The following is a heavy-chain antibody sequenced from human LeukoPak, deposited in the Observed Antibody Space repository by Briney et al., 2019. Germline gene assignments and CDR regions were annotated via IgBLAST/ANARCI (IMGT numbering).Heavy chain of an antibody. CDR2: ISVSGGST. Sequence: GVSLRLSCAASGFTFSSYAMSWLRQAPGKGLEWVSAISVSGGSTYYADSVKGRFTITRDNSKNTLYLQMNSLRAEDTAVYYCAKDRAVTSTGYDYWGQGTLVTVSS. CDR1: GFTFSSYA. J-gene: IGHJ4*02. D-gene: IGHD3-9*01. CDR3: AKDRAVTSTGYDY. V-gene: IGHV3-23*01.